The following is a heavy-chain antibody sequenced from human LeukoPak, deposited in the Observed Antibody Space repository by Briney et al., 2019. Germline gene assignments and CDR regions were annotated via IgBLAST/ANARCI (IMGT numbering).Heavy chain of an antibody. CDR1: GGSISSSNW. CDR2: IYHSGSA. J-gene: IGHJ4*02. V-gene: IGHV4-4*02. D-gene: IGHD5-24*01. CDR3: AREGGMATIDY. Sequence: PSGTLSLTCAVSGGSISSSNWWSWVRQPPGKGLEWIGEIYHSGSAYYNPSLQSRVTISVVTSKNQFSLKLSSVIAADTAVYYCAREGGMATIDYWGQGTLVTVSS.